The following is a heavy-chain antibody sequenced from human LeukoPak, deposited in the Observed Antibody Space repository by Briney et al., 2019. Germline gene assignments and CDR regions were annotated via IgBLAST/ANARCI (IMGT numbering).Heavy chain of an antibody. CDR2: INHSRGT. CDR3: AREDYYFDY. CDR1: GGSITAYY. V-gene: IGHV4-34*01. Sequence: SETLSLTCSVYGGSITAYYWSWIRQPPGKGLEWIGEINHSRGTKYNPSLESRVTILLDASKNEFSLNLNSVTAADTAVYYCAREDYYFDYWGQGNLVTVSS. J-gene: IGHJ4*02.